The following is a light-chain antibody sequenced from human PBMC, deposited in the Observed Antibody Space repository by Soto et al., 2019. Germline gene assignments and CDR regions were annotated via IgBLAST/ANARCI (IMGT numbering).Light chain of an antibody. Sequence: QSVLTQPPSVSGAPGQRVTISCTGSSSNIGAGYAVHWYQQLPGTAPKLLIYGNINRPSGVPDRFSGSKSGTSASLAITGLQAEDEADYYCQSYDSSLSAYVFGTGTSSPS. CDR3: QSYDSSLSAYV. CDR2: GNI. CDR1: SSNIGAGYA. V-gene: IGLV1-40*01. J-gene: IGLJ1*01.